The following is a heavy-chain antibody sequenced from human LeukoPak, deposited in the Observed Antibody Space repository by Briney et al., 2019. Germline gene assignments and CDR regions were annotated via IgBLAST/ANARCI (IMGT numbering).Heavy chain of an antibody. CDR3: VRLVGGDIDY. CDR1: GGSISGSSYY. D-gene: IGHD5-12*01. Sequence: SETLSLTCTVSGGSISGSSYYWSWIRQPPGKGLEWIGYIYYSGSTNYNPSLKSRVTISVDTSKNQFSLKLSSVTAADTAVYYCVRLVGGDIDYWGQGTLVTVSS. J-gene: IGHJ4*02. V-gene: IGHV4-61*01. CDR2: IYYSGST.